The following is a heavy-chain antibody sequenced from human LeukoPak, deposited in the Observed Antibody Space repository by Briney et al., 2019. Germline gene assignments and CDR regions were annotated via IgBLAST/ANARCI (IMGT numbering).Heavy chain of an antibody. CDR2: IRYDGSNK. J-gene: IGHJ4*02. CDR3: AKGYYYYDSSGYQYYFDY. Sequence: GGSLRLSCAVSGFTFSSYGMHWARQAPGKGLEWVAFIRYDGSNKYYADSVKGRFTISRDNSKNTLYLQMHSLRAEDTAVYYCAKGYYYYDSSGYQYYFDYWGQGTLVTVSS. D-gene: IGHD3-22*01. V-gene: IGHV3-30*02. CDR1: GFTFSSYG.